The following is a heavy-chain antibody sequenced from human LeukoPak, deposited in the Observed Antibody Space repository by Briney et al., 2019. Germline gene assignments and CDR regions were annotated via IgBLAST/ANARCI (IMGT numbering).Heavy chain of an antibody. J-gene: IGHJ6*02. CDR3: VGRPHYYYGMDV. CDR2: IYSGDST. Sequence: GGSLRLSCAASGFTVNSNSMSWVRQATGKGLECVAAIYSGDSTYYPDSVKGRFSISRDNSKNTLYLQMSSLRAEDTAIYYCVGRPHYYYGMDVWGQGTTVTVSS. V-gene: IGHV3-53*01. CDR1: GFTVNSNS.